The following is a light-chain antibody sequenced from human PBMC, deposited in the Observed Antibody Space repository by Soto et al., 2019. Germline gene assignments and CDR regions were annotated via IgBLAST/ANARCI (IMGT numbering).Light chain of an antibody. CDR3: QQYNSWPPEA. V-gene: IGKV3-20*01. J-gene: IGKJ5*01. CDR1: QSASSSY. CDR2: GAS. Sequence: EIVLTQSPGTLSLSPGERATLSCRASQSASSSYLAWYQQKPGQAPRLLIYGASSRATGIPDRFSGSGSGTEFTLTITSLQSEDFAVYYCQQYNSWPPEAFGQGTRLENK.